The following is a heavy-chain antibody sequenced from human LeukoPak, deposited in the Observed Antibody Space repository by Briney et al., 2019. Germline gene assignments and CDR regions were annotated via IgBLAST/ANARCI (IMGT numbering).Heavy chain of an antibody. Sequence: PGGSLRLSCAASGFTFSSYAMSWVRQAPGKGLEWVSAISGSGGSTYYADSVKGRFTISRDNSKNTLYLQMNSLRAEDTAVYYCAKCPLHPPWLEGSWFGPWGQGTLVTVSS. J-gene: IGHJ5*02. D-gene: IGHD5-24*01. CDR2: ISGSGGST. CDR3: AKCPLHPPWLEGSWFGP. V-gene: IGHV3-23*01. CDR1: GFTFSSYA.